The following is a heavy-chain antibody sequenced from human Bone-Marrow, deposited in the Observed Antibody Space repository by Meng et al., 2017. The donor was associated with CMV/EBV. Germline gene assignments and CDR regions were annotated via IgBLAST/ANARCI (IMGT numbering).Heavy chain of an antibody. CDR3: ATLSRGSSQIFDY. Sequence: ESLKISCTVSGGSISSSSYYWGWIRQPPGKGLEWIGSIYYSGSTYYNPSLKSRVTISVDTSKNQFSLKLTSVTAADTAVYYCATLSRGSSQIFDYWGQETLVTVSS. CDR1: GGSISSSSYY. D-gene: IGHD6-6*01. V-gene: IGHV4-39*01. J-gene: IGHJ4*02. CDR2: IYYSGST.